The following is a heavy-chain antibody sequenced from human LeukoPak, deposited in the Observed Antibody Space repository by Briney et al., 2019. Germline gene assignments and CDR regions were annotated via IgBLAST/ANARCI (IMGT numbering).Heavy chain of an antibody. J-gene: IGHJ4*02. CDR3: ARDSLGSSGYYPSTPYYFDY. CDR2: ICSSGSTI. CDR1: GFTFSSYE. D-gene: IGHD3-22*01. V-gene: IGHV3-48*03. Sequence: PGGAPRLSFAASGFTFSSYEMKWVRQAPGEGVEGGLYICSSGSTIYYADSVKGRFTISRDNAKNSLYLQMNSLRAEDTAVYYCARDSLGSSGYYPSTPYYFDYWGQGTLVTVSS.